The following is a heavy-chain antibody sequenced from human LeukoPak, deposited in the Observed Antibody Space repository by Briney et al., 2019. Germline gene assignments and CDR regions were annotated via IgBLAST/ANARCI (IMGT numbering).Heavy chain of an antibody. Sequence: SVKVSCKASGGTFSSYAISWVRQAPGQGLEWMGRIIPIFGIANYAQKFQGRVTITADKSTSTAYMELSSLRSEDTAVYYCAIGMLGVTDNWFDPWGQGTLVTVSS. CDR2: IIPIFGIA. CDR1: GGTFSSYA. V-gene: IGHV1-69*04. CDR3: AIGMLGVTDNWFDP. D-gene: IGHD3-10*02. J-gene: IGHJ5*02.